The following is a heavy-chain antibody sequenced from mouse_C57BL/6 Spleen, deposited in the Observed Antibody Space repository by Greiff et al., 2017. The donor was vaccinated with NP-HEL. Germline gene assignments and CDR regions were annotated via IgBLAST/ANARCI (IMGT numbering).Heavy chain of an antibody. Sequence: VKLQQPGAELVKPGASVKMSCKASGYTFTSYWITWVKQRPGQGLEWIGDIYPGSGSTNYNENFKSKATLTVDTSSSTGYMKLSSLTSEDCAVYYCARGDYYAMDYWGQGTSVTVSS. J-gene: IGHJ4*01. V-gene: IGHV1-55*01. CDR2: IYPGSGST. CDR1: GYTFTSYW. CDR3: ARGDYYAMDY.